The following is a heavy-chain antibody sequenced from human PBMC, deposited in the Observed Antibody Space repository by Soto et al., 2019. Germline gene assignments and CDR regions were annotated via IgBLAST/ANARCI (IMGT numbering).Heavy chain of an antibody. J-gene: IGHJ4*02. CDR1: GYSFTGLD. D-gene: IGHD1-26*01. CDR2: MEPSSGRT. V-gene: IGHV1-8*01. Sequence: QVQLVQSGAEARVPGASVKVSCKASGYSFTGLDINWVRQTTGQGLEWMGWMEPSSGRTGYAQKFQGRVTMTRDTSINTAYMELSSITSDDTAFYYCARGVTAGVDYWGQGTLVTVSS. CDR3: ARGVTAGVDY.